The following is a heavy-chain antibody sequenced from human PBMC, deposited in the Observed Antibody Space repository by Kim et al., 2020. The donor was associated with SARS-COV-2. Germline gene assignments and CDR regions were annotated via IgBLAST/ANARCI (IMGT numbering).Heavy chain of an antibody. V-gene: IGHV4-59*08. Sequence: SETLSLTCTVSGGSISSYYWSWIRQPPGKGLEWIGYIYYSGSTNYNPSLQSRVTISVDTSKNQFSLKLSSVTAADTAVYYCATGIAADGPGGVYYYYGMDVCGLGTKVTVSS. J-gene: IGHJ6*02. CDR2: IYYSGST. CDR1: GGSISSYY. D-gene: IGHD6-13*01. CDR3: ATGIAADGPGGVYYYYGMDV.